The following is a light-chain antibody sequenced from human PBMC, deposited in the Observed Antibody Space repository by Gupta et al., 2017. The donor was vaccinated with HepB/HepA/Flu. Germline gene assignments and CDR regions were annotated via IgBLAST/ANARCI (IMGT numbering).Light chain of an antibody. CDR2: GAS. CDR1: QSVSSNY. Sequence: ILLTQSPGTLSLSPGDTAALSCRASQSVSSNYLGWYQQKPGQAPRLLIYGASSRDTGITDRFSGRAEGTDLTLTSSIPEKEACAVYYVQHDINLLTFGQGTRLEIK. J-gene: IGKJ5*01. V-gene: IGKV3-20*01. CDR3: QHDINLLT.